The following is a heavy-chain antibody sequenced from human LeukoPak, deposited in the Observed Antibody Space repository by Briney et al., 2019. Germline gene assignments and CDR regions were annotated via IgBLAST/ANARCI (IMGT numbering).Heavy chain of an antibody. D-gene: IGHD4-17*01. CDR2: IYYSGST. V-gene: IGHV4-39*07. Sequence: SETLSLTCSVSGGSISTNDYYWDWIRQPPGMGLEYIGSIYYSGSTYYNPSLKSRVTMSVDTSKNQFSLKLSSVTAADTAVYYCARTDDYGEGYFDYWGQGTLVTVSS. CDR1: GGSISTNDYY. J-gene: IGHJ4*02. CDR3: ARTDDYGEGYFDY.